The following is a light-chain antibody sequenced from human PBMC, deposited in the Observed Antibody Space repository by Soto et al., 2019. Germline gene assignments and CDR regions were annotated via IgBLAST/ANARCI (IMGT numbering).Light chain of an antibody. CDR1: QSVSSN. CDR3: QQYDSWPPLT. J-gene: IGKJ4*01. V-gene: IGKV3-15*01. CDR2: GAS. Sequence: EIVMTQSPATLSVSPGERATLSCRASQSVSSNLAWYQQKPGQAPRLPIYGASTRATGIPARFSGSGSDTEFTLTISSLQSEDVAVYYCQQYDSWPPLTFGGGTKVDIK.